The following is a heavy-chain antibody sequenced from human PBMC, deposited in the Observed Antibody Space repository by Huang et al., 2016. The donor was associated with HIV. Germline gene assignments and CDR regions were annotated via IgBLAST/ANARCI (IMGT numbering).Heavy chain of an antibody. CDR2: IKQDGSEK. CDR1: GFTFRSYW. J-gene: IGHJ3*02. V-gene: IGHV3-7*01. CDR3: ASIVGATAAFDI. D-gene: IGHD1-26*01. Sequence: EVQLVESGGGLVQPGGSLRLSCAASGFTFRSYWMSWVRQAPGKGLEWVAKIKQDGSEKDYVDSVKGRFTISRDNAKNSLYLQMNSLRAEDTAVYYCASIVGATAAFDIWGQGTMVTVSS.